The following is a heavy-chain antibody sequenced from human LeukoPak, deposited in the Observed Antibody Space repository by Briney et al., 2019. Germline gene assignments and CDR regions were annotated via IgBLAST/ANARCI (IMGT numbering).Heavy chain of an antibody. V-gene: IGHV4-39*07. CDR2: IYYSGST. Sequence: SETLSLTCTVSGGSISSSSYCWGWIRQPPGKGLEWIGSIYYSGSTYYNPSLKSRVTISVDTSKNQFSLKLSSVTAANTAVYYCAGLHYYDSSGYSNNYYYYMDVWGKGTTVTVSS. CDR1: GGSISSSSYC. J-gene: IGHJ6*03. CDR3: AGLHYYDSSGYSNNYYYYMDV. D-gene: IGHD3-22*01.